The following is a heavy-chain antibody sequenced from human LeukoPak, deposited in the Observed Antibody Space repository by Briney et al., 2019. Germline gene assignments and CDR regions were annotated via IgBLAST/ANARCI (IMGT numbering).Heavy chain of an antibody. CDR3: ARHGGHYYGSGSYHWFDP. V-gene: IGHV4-59*08. D-gene: IGHD3-10*01. CDR2: IYYSGST. CDR1: GGSISSYY. Sequence: SETLSLTCTVSGGSISSYYWSWIRQPPGKGLEWIGYIYYSGSTNYNPSLKSRVTISVDTSKNQFSPKLSSVTAADTAVYYCARHGGHYYGSGSYHWFDPWGQGTLVTVSS. J-gene: IGHJ5*02.